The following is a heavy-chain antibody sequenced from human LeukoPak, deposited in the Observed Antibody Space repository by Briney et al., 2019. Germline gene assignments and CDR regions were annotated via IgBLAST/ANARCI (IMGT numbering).Heavy chain of an antibody. CDR1: GGSINNGNHF. CDR3: ARGEYSGSREYFQH. Sequence: PSETLSLTCTVSGGSINNGNHFWTWIRQPAGKGLEWIGRIFTGGSTNYNPSLESRLTMSIDTSKNQFSLKLSSVTAADTAVYYCARGEYSGSREYFQHWGQGTLVTVSS. D-gene: IGHD1-26*01. V-gene: IGHV4-61*02. J-gene: IGHJ1*01. CDR2: IFTGGST.